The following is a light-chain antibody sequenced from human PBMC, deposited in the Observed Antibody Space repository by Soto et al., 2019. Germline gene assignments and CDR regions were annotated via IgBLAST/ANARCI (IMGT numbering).Light chain of an antibody. CDR1: SSDVGDYND. Sequence: QSALTQPASVSGSPGQSITISCTGTSSDVGDYNDVAWYQHYPGKAPKLIIYEVSYRPSGVSTRFSGSKSGNTASLTISGLQAEDEADYYCSSYTTSSVFFGGGTKLTVL. V-gene: IGLV2-14*01. CDR2: EVS. CDR3: SSYTTSSVF. J-gene: IGLJ2*01.